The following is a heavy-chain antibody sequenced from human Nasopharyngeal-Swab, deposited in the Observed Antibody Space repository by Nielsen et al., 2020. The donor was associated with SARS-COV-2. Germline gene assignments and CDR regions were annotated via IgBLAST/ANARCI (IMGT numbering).Heavy chain of an antibody. D-gene: IGHD2-8*01. CDR3: ARGIVLMVYATHYYYYYYMDV. J-gene: IGHJ6*03. CDR1: GGSINSGDSC. V-gene: IGHV4-31*03. CDR2: ISYRGST. Sequence: SETLSLTCTVSGGSINSGDSCWSWIRQHPGKGLEWIGYISYRGSTYYNPSLKSRVTISVDKSKNQFSLKLSSVTAADTAVYYCARGIVLMVYATHYYYYYYMDVWGKGTTVTVSS.